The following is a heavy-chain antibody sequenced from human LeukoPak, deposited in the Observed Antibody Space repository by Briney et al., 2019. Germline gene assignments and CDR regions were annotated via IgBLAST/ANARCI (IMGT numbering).Heavy chain of an antibody. Sequence: ASVKVSCKASGYTFTSYGISWVRQAPGQGLEWMGWISAYNGNTNYAQKLQGRVTMTTDTSTSTAYMELRSLRSDDTAVYYCARVSYYGSGSYYFSPTYDYWGQGTLVTVSS. J-gene: IGHJ4*02. V-gene: IGHV1-18*01. CDR3: ARVSYYGSGSYYFSPTYDY. CDR1: GYTFTSYG. D-gene: IGHD3-10*01. CDR2: ISAYNGNT.